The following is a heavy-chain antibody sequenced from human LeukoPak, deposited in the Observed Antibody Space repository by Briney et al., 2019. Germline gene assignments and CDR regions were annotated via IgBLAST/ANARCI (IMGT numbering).Heavy chain of an antibody. D-gene: IGHD3-22*01. Sequence: GGSLRLSCAASGITFSNYAMNWVRRAPGKGLEWVSTISGSGGSAYYVDSVKGRFTISRDDSRNTLYLQMNSLRAEDTAVYYCATNYYDSSRAASDYWGQGTLVTVSS. CDR2: ISGSGGSA. CDR3: ATNYYDSSRAASDY. V-gene: IGHV3-23*01. CDR1: GITFSNYA. J-gene: IGHJ4*02.